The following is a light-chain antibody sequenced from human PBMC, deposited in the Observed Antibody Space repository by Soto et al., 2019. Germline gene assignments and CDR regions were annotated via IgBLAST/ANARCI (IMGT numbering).Light chain of an antibody. CDR2: AAS. Sequence: DIQMTQSPSSLSASVGDRVTITCRASQSISSSLNWYQQKPGKAPKLLIYAASSLQSGVPSRFSGSGSGTDFTLNISSLQPEDFATYYCQQSYSTPMYTFGQGTKLEIK. V-gene: IGKV1-39*01. J-gene: IGKJ2*01. CDR3: QQSYSTPMYT. CDR1: QSISSS.